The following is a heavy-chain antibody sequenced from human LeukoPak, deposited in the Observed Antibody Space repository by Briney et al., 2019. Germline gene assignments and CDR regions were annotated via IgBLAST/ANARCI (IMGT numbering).Heavy chain of an antibody. CDR1: GDSLFTNGVA. D-gene: IGHD6-13*01. Sequence: SQTLSLTCDISGDSLFTNGVAWHWIWQPPSRGLEWLGRTYYRSKWSFEYGVPVKSRISINADTSKNQFSLQLSSVTPEDTAVYYCARGKYSSFDNWGQGTLVTVSS. CDR3: ARGKYSSFDN. V-gene: IGHV6-1*01. J-gene: IGHJ4*02. CDR2: TYYRSKWSF.